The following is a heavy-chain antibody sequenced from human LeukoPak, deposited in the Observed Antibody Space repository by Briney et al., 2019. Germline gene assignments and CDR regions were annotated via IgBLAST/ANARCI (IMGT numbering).Heavy chain of an antibody. Sequence: ASVKVSCKVSGYTLTELSMHWVRQAPGKGLEWMGVIAPSSGTTSYAQKFQGRVTMTRDTSTSTLYMELSSLTSEDTAVYYCARASGSSAVPFDYWGQGTLVTVSS. V-gene: IGHV1-46*01. CDR1: GYTLTELS. CDR3: ARASGSSAVPFDY. J-gene: IGHJ4*02. D-gene: IGHD3-10*01. CDR2: IAPSSGTT.